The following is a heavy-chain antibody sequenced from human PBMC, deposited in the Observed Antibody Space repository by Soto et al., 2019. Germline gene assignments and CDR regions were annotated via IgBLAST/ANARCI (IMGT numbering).Heavy chain of an antibody. CDR1: GFTFSTYG. D-gene: IGHD2-21*02. CDR3: AKDWGGGDCYHCGVVDY. V-gene: IGHV3-30*18. J-gene: IGHJ4*02. CDR2: ISFDGSNK. Sequence: QVQLVESGGGVVQPGRSLRLSCAASGFTFSTYGMHWVRQAPGKGLEWVAVISFDGSNKYYADSVKGRFTISRDNSKNTLYLRMNRLRAEDTAVYYCAKDWGGGDCYHCGVVDYWGQGTLVTVSS.